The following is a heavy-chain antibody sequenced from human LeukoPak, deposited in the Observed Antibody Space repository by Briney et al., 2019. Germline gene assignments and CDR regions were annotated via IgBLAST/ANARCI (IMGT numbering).Heavy chain of an antibody. J-gene: IGHJ4*02. Sequence: SETLSLTCTVSGGSISSGGYYWSWIRQHPGKGLEWIGYIYYSGSTYYNPSLKSRVTISVDTSKNQFSLKLSSVTAADTAVYYCARPDATYYYDSSGSQPLDYWGQGTLVTVSS. V-gene: IGHV4-31*03. CDR1: GGSISSGGYY. CDR3: ARPDATYYYDSSGSQPLDY. D-gene: IGHD3-22*01. CDR2: IYYSGST.